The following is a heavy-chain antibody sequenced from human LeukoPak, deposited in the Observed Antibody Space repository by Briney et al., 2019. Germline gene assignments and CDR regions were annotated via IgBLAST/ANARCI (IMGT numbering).Heavy chain of an antibody. CDR3: AKDWKDYGDFHTFDI. D-gene: IGHD4-17*01. CDR1: GFTFNKYA. CDR2: ISVSGGST. Sequence: GGSLRLSCAASGFTFNKYAMNWVRQAPGKGLEWVSTISVSGGSTYYADSVKGRFTISRDNSKNILYLEMNSLRAEDTAVYYCAKDWKDYGDFHTFDIWGQGTVVTVSS. J-gene: IGHJ3*02. V-gene: IGHV3-23*01.